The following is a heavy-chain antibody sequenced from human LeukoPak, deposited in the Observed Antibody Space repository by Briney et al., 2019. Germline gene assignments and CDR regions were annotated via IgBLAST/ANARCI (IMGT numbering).Heavy chain of an antibody. D-gene: IGHD6-6*01. J-gene: IGHJ4*02. CDR1: GGTFSSYA. Sequence: GASVKVSCKASGGTFSSYAISWVRQAPGQGLEWMGGIIPIFGTANYAQKFHGRVTITADESTSTAYMELSSLRSEDTAVYYCATPRYSSSPSDYWGQGTLVTVSS. V-gene: IGHV1-69*13. CDR3: ATPRYSSSPSDY. CDR2: IIPIFGTA.